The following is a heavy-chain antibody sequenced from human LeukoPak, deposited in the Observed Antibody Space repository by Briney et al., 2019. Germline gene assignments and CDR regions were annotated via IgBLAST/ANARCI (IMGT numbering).Heavy chain of an antibody. D-gene: IGHD3-9*01. J-gene: IGHJ3*02. V-gene: IGHV5-51*01. CDR2: IYPGDSDT. CDR1: GYSFTSYW. Sequence: GESLKISCKGSGYSFTSYWIGWVRQMPGKGLEWMGIIYPGDSDTRYSPSFQGQVTISADKSISTAYLQWSSLKASDTAMYYCARIRRYYDILTGLHDAFDIWGRGTMVTVSS. CDR3: ARIRRYYDILTGLHDAFDI.